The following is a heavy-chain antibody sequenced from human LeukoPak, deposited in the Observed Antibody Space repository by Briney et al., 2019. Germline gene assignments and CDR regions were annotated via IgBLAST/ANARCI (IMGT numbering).Heavy chain of an antibody. V-gene: IGHV3-21*01. CDR2: ITSSSIYK. J-gene: IGHJ5*02. CDR3: ARGRRSGGITMIRGVKDRGWFDP. Sequence: GGSLRLSCATSGFTFSRYNMNWVRQAPGKGLEWVSSITSSSIYKYYADSVKGRFTISRDDSKKMLYLQMNSLRPEDTAVYYCARGRRSGGITMIRGVKDRGWFDPWGQGTLVTVSS. D-gene: IGHD3-10*01. CDR1: GFTFSRYN.